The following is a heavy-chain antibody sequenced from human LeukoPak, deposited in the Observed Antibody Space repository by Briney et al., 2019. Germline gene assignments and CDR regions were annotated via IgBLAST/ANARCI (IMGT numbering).Heavy chain of an antibody. CDR3: ARVRPYYDSSGYAYYFDY. V-gene: IGHV4-39*07. CDR1: GGSISSSSYY. Sequence: SETLSLTCTVSGGSISSSSYYWGWIRQPPGKGLEWIGSIYYSGSTYYNPSLKSRVTISVDTFKNQFSLKLSSVTAADTAVYYCARVRPYYDSSGYAYYFDYWGQGTLVTVSS. J-gene: IGHJ4*02. D-gene: IGHD3-22*01. CDR2: IYYSGST.